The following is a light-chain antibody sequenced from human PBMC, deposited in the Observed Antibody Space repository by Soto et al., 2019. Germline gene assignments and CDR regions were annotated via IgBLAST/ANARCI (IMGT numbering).Light chain of an antibody. J-gene: IGLJ2*01. Sequence: QSALTQPPSASGSPGQSVTISCTGTSSDVGGYNYVSWYQQHPGKAPKLMIYEVSKRPSGVPDRFSGSKSGNTASLTVSGLDDEDEDDYYCSSYAGSNNLVFGGGTKLTVL. CDR2: EVS. CDR3: SSYAGSNNLV. V-gene: IGLV2-8*01. CDR1: SSDVGGYNY.